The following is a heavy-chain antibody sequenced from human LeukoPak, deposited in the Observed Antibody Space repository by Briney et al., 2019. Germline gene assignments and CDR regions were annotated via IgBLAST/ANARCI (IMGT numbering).Heavy chain of an antibody. CDR3: ASGPDYSGSYQYYFDY. V-gene: IGHV5-51*01. D-gene: IGHD1-26*01. CDR1: GYSFTSYW. J-gene: IGHJ4*02. Sequence: GESLKISCKGSGYSFTSYWIGWVRQMPGKGLEWMGIIYPGDSDTRYSPSFQGQVTISADKSISTAYLQWSSLKASDTAMYYCASGPDYSGSYQYYFDYWGQGTLVTVSS. CDR2: IYPGDSDT.